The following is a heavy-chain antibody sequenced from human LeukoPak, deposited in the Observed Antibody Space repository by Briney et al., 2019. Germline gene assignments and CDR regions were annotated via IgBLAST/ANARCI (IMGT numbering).Heavy chain of an antibody. Sequence: GGSVRLSCAASGFTFSTYCMNWFRQTPGKGREWVAKIKAEGGEKDHGASVKGRFTISRDNAKNSLYLPMNSLRVEDTAVYYCARGGAARPDLWGQGTLVTVSS. CDR2: IKAEGGEK. D-gene: IGHD6-6*01. V-gene: IGHV3-7*01. CDR3: ARGGAARPDL. CDR1: GFTFSTYC. J-gene: IGHJ4*02.